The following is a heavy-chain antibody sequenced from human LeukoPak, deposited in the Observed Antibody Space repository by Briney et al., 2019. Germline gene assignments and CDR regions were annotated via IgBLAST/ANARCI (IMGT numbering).Heavy chain of an antibody. CDR3: ASPIAARRHAFDI. J-gene: IGHJ3*02. CDR1: GGSFSGYY. V-gene: IGHV4-34*01. Sequence: SETLSLTCAVYGGSFSGYYWSWIRQPPGKGLEWIGEINHSGSTNYNPSLKSRVTISVDTSKNPFSLKLSSVTAADTAVYYCASPIAARRHAFDIWGQGTMVTVSS. D-gene: IGHD6-6*01. CDR2: INHSGST.